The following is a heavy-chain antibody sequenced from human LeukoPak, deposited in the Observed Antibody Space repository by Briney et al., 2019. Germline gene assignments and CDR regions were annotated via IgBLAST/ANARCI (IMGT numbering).Heavy chain of an antibody. D-gene: IGHD5-12*01. CDR1: GGSISTYY. J-gene: IGHJ4*02. V-gene: IGHV4-59*01. CDR2: IYHSGST. CDR3: ARGGGYASPIGY. Sequence: ASETLSLTCTLSGGSISTYYWSWIRQPPGKGLEWIGYIYHSGSTNYNPSLKSRVTISVDTSKNQFSLKLGSVTAADTAVYYCARGGGYASPIGYWGQGALVTVSS.